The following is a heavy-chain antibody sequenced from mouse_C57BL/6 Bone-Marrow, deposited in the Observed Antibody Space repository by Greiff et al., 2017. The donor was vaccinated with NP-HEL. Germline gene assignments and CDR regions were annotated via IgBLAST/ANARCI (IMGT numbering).Heavy chain of an antibody. D-gene: IGHD2-2*01. CDR3: ARRRYGYSPFDY. CDR1: GYSITSDY. V-gene: IGHV3-8*01. Sequence: DVKLVESGPGLAKPSQTLSLTCSVTGYSITSDYWNWIRKFPGNKLEYMGYISYSGSTYSNPSLKSRISITRDTSKNQYYLQLNSVTTEDTATYYCARRRYGYSPFDYWGQGTTLTVSS. CDR2: ISYSGST. J-gene: IGHJ2*01.